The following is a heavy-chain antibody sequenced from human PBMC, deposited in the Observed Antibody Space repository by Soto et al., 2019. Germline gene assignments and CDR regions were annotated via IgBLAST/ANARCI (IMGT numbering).Heavy chain of an antibody. CDR2: INPNSGGT. D-gene: IGHD2-15*01. J-gene: IGHJ4*02. Sequence: ASVKVSCKASGYTFTGYYMHWVRQAPGQGLEWMGWINPNSGGTNYAQKFQGRVTMTRDTSISTAYMELSRLRSDDTAVYYCARVNVVVVAATREYYFDYWGQGTLVTVYS. V-gene: IGHV1-2*02. CDR3: ARVNVVVVAATREYYFDY. CDR1: GYTFTGYY.